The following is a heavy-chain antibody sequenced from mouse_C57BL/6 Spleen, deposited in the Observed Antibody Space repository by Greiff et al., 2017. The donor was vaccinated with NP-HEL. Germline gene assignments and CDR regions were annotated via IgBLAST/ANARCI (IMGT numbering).Heavy chain of an antibody. D-gene: IGHD3-1*01. CDR2: IDPSDSET. CDR1: GYTFTSYW. J-gene: IGHJ1*03. CDR3: AREGGYDWYFDV. V-gene: IGHV1-52*01. Sequence: QVQLQQSGAELVRPGSSVKLSCKASGYTFTSYWMHWVKQRPIQGLEWIGNIDPSDSETHYNQKFKDKATLTVDKSSSTAYMQLSRLTSEDSAVYYCAREGGYDWYFDVWGTGTTVTVSS.